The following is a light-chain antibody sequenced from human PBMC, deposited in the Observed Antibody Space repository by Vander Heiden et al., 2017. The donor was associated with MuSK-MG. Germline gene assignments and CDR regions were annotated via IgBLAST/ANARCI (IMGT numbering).Light chain of an antibody. CDR1: SLRNYY. Sequence: SSELPQDPAVSVALGPTVTITCHGDSLRNYYASRYQQKPAHAPVLVIYGKNNRPSGIPDRFSGSSSGNTAALTITGAQAEAEADYYCNSPDCSGNHLVFGGGTKLTVL. J-gene: IGLJ2*01. CDR2: GKN. CDR3: NSPDCSGNHLV. V-gene: IGLV3-19*01.